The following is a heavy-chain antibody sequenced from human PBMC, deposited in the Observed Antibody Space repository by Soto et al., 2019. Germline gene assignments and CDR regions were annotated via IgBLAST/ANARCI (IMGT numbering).Heavy chain of an antibody. J-gene: IGHJ4*02. V-gene: IGHV4-34*01. CDR3: ARDKITGLFDY. D-gene: IGHD2-8*02. CDR1: GGSFSGYY. Sequence: SETLSLTCAVYGGSFSGYYWTWIRQPPGTGLEWIGEINHSGSTNYNPSVKSRVTISVDTSKNQFSLKLTSVTAADTAVYYCARDKITGLFDYWGQGTLDTVSS. CDR2: INHSGST.